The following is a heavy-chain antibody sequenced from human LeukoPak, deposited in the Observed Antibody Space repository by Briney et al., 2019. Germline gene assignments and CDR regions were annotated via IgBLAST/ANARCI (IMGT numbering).Heavy chain of an antibody. CDR3: AREGYYGSGSPPSLYFDY. D-gene: IGHD3-10*01. V-gene: IGHV3-33*01. J-gene: IGHJ4*02. Sequence: GGSLRLSCAASGFTFSSYGMHWVRQAPGKGLEWVAVIWYDGSNKYYADSVKGRFTISRDNSKNTLYLQMNSLRPEDTAIYYCAREGYYGSGSPPSLYFDYWGQGTLVTVSS. CDR1: GFTFSSYG. CDR2: IWYDGSNK.